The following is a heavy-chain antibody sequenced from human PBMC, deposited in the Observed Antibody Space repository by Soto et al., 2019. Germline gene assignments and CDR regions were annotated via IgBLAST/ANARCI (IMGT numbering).Heavy chain of an antibody. V-gene: IGHV1-69*01. J-gene: IGHJ6*02. Sequence: QGQLVQSGAEVKKPGSSVKVSCQASGGSFSDDAISWVRQAPGQGLEWMGGIIPMLGIADNAQKFQGRVIITANEYASTAYLELSSLRSEDTAVYYCARDGDYYDSSGFQRDYHYYGMDVWGQGTMVTVAS. CDR2: IIPMLGIA. CDR3: ARDGDYYDSSGFQRDYHYYGMDV. CDR1: GGSFSDDA. D-gene: IGHD3-22*01.